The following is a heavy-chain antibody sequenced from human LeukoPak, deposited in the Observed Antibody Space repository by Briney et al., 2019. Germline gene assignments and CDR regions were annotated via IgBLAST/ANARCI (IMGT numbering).Heavy chain of an antibody. CDR1: GFTFSSYG. D-gene: IGHD2-21*02. CDR2: ISGSGGST. CDR3: ARGIKVTASEYYFDY. Sequence: GGTLRLSCAASGFTFSSYGMSWVRQAPGKGLEWVSAISGSGGSTYYADSVKGRFTISRDNSKNTLYLQMNSLRAEDTAVYFCARGIKVTASEYYFDYWGQGTLVTVSS. V-gene: IGHV3-23*01. J-gene: IGHJ4*02.